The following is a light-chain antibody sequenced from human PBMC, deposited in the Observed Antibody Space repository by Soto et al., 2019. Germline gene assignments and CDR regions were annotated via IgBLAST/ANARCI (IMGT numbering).Light chain of an antibody. CDR3: QQYHTWPIT. J-gene: IGKJ4*01. CDR1: QSVGSY. Sequence: EIVLTQSPATLSLSPGERATLSCRASQSVGSYLAWYQHKPGHAPRLLIYDASHRATGIPARFSGSGSGTDFTLTISSLEPEDFAIYYCQQYHTWPITFGGGTKVEIK. CDR2: DAS. V-gene: IGKV3-11*01.